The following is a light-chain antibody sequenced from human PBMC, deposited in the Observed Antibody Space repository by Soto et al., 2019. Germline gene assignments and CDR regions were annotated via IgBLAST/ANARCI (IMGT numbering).Light chain of an antibody. CDR2: NNN. J-gene: IGLJ3*02. CDR1: SSNIGSNS. CDR3: AAWDDSLNGNWV. V-gene: IGLV1-44*01. Sequence: QSVLTQPPSASGTPGQRVTIFCSGSSSNIGSNSANWYQQLPGTAPKLLIYNNNQQPSGVPDRFSGSKSGTSASLAISGLQSEDEANYYCAAWDDSLNGNWVFGGGTKLTVL.